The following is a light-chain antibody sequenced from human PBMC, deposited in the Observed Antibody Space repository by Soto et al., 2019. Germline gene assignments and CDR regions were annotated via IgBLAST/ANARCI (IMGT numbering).Light chain of an antibody. Sequence: QSVLTQPPSVSAAPGQKVPFSCLGSSPNIGNIYVSWYQQLPGTAPKLLIYDNNKRPSGIPDRFSGSKSGTSATLGITGLQTGDEADYYCGTWDSSLSALFGGGTKLTVL. CDR2: DNN. V-gene: IGLV1-51*01. J-gene: IGLJ2*01. CDR1: SPNIGNIY. CDR3: GTWDSSLSAL.